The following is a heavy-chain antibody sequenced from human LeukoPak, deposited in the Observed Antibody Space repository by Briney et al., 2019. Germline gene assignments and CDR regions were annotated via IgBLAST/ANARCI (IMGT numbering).Heavy chain of an antibody. V-gene: IGHV4-4*02. CDR2: MYHSGRT. CDR1: GGSISSSYW. CDR3: ARTPRNFGCIDY. Sequence: SETLSLTCAVSGGSISSSYWWSWVRQPPGKGLEWIGEMYHSGRTNYNPSLKTRVTISVDTSKNQFSLKLSSVTAADTAVYYCARTPRNFGCIDYWGQGTLVTVSS. D-gene: IGHD2-15*01. J-gene: IGHJ4*02.